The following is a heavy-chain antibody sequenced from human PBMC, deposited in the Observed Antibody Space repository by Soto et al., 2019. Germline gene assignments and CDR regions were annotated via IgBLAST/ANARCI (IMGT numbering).Heavy chain of an antibody. Sequence: QMQLVQSGPEVKKPGTSVKVSCKASGFTFTSSAMQWVRQARGQRLEWIGWIVVGSGNTNYAQKFQERVTITRDMSKSTANMELSSRRAEDTAEYYCAAENQGYDDSSGYPARMWFDPGGQGTLVTVSS. CDR1: GFTFTSSA. CDR3: AAENQGYDDSSGYPARMWFDP. V-gene: IGHV1-58*02. CDR2: IVVGSGNT. D-gene: IGHD3-22*01. J-gene: IGHJ5*02.